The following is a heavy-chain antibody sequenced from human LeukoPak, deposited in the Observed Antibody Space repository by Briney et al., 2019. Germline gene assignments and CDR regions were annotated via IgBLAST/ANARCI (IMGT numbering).Heavy chain of an antibody. Sequence: GESLKISCKGSGYSFTSYWIGWVRQMPGKGLEWMGIIYPGDSDTRYSPSFQGQVTISADKSISTAYLQWSSLKASDTAMYYCARHTHSSSYYGDYYYYGLDVWGRGTTVTVSS. D-gene: IGHD3-22*01. J-gene: IGHJ6*02. CDR2: IYPGDSDT. CDR1: GYSFTSYW. V-gene: IGHV5-51*01. CDR3: ARHTHSSSYYGDYYYYGLDV.